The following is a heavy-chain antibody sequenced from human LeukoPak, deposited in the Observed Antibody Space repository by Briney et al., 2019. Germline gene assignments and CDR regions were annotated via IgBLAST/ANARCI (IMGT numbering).Heavy chain of an antibody. CDR1: GFTFNGYG. V-gene: IGHV3-23*01. J-gene: IGHJ4*02. CDR2: ISGSGGST. CDR3: AKDAYPTLSGSYLDY. D-gene: IGHD1-26*01. Sequence: PGGSLRLSCAASGFTFNGYGMNWVRQAPGKGLEWVSAISGSGGSTYYADSVKGRFTISRDNSKNTLYLQMNSLRAEDTAVYYCAKDAYPTLSGSYLDYWGQGTLVTVSS.